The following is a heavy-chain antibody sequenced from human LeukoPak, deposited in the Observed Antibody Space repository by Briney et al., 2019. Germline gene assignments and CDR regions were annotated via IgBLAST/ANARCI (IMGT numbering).Heavy chain of an antibody. CDR1: GFTFSDYY. Sequence: GESLRLSCAASGFTFSDYYMSWIRQAPGKGLEWVSYISNSGGATNYGDSVRGRFTISRDNSKNSLYLEMNSLRAEDTAIYYCARESYYGSGTYFNFDYWGQGILVTVSS. J-gene: IGHJ4*02. V-gene: IGHV3-11*01. CDR2: ISNSGGAT. CDR3: ARESYYGSGTYFNFDY. D-gene: IGHD3-10*01.